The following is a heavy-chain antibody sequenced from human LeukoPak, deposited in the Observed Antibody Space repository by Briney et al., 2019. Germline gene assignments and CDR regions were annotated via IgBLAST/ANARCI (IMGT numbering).Heavy chain of an antibody. J-gene: IGHJ4*02. D-gene: IGHD2-2*01. CDR3: VRVRGSSTRSYSRVIDY. Sequence: PSETLSLTCAVYGGSFSGYYWSWIRQPPGKGLEWIGEINHSGSTNYNPSLKSRVTISVDTSKNQFSLKLSSVTAADTAVYYCVRVRGSSTRSYSRVIDYWGQGTLVTVSS. CDR1: GGSFSGYY. V-gene: IGHV4-34*01. CDR2: INHSGST.